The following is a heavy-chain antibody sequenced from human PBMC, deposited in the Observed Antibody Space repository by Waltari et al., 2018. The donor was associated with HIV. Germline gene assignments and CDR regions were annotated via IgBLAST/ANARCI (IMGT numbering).Heavy chain of an antibody. CDR3: ARDLEMATLALGY. Sequence: EVQLVETGGGLIQPGGSLRLSCAASGFTVSSHYMSWVRQAPGKGLDGVSVIYCGGSTYYADSVKGRFTISRDNSKNTLYLQMNSLRAEDTAVYYCARDLEMATLALGYWGQGTLVTVSS. CDR1: GFTVSSHY. J-gene: IGHJ4*02. CDR2: IYCGGST. V-gene: IGHV3-53*02. D-gene: IGHD5-12*01.